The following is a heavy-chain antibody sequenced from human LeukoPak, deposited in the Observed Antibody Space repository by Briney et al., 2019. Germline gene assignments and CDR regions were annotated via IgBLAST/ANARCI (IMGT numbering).Heavy chain of an antibody. D-gene: IGHD2-21*01. Sequence: SETLSLTCTVSGGSMSTGRNYWHWIRQSAGKGLEWIGRIYISGSTDYNPSLKSRVTMSLDRSKSQFSLELSSVTAADTAVYYCARDLGYCGPSYNYGLDVWGQGTTVTVSS. CDR1: GGSMSTGRNY. CDR3: ARDLGYCGPSYNYGLDV. V-gene: IGHV4-61*02. J-gene: IGHJ6*02. CDR2: IYISGST.